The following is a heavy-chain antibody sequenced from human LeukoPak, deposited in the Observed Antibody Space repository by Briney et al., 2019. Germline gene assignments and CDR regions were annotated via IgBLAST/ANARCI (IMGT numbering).Heavy chain of an antibody. CDR1: GGSFSGYY. V-gene: IGHV4-34*01. D-gene: IGHD4-11*01. Sequence: SETLSLTCAVYGGSFSGYYWSWIRQPPGKGLEWIGEINHSGSTNYNPSLKSRVTISVDTSKNQFSLKLSSVTAADTAVYYFARATTTVTTGDYWGQGTLVTVSS. CDR3: ARATTTVTTGDY. CDR2: INHSGST. J-gene: IGHJ4*02.